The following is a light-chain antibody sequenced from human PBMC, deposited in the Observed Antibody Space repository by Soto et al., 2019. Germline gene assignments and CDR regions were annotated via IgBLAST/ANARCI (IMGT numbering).Light chain of an antibody. CDR1: SSDVGSYNL. V-gene: IGLV2-23*01. CDR3: CSYAGSSTSYV. J-gene: IGLJ1*01. Sequence: QSVLTQPASVSGSPGQSITISCTGSSSDVGSYNLVSWYQQHPGKAPKVIIYEGGKRPSGVSNRFSGSKSGITAFLTISGLQAEDEADYYCCSYAGSSTSYVFGSGTKVTVL. CDR2: EGG.